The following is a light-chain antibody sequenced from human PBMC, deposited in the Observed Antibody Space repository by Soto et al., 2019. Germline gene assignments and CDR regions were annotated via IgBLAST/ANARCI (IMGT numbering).Light chain of an antibody. J-gene: IGKJ1*01. CDR2: DAS. V-gene: IGKV3-20*01. CDR3: QQYGSSPRT. CDR1: QSVSSY. Sequence: EIVLTQSPATLSLSPGERATLSCRASQSVSSYLAWYQQKPGQAPRLLIYDASNRATGTPARFSGSGSGTDFTLTISRLEPEDFAVYYCQQYGSSPRTFGQGTKVDI.